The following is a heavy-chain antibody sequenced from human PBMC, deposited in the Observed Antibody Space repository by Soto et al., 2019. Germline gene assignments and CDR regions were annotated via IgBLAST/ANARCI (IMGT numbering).Heavy chain of an antibody. Sequence: QVQMVQSGAEVKRPGASVKVSCKASGYTFTDHYMHWLRQAPGQSLEWMGWINPYSGGTHFARKFQDRVTMARDTSVSTAYMELSSLKSDDTAVYYCARPKYGETYFDSWGQGTVVTVSS. CDR2: INPYSGGT. V-gene: IGHV1-2*02. J-gene: IGHJ4*02. CDR1: GYTFTDHY. CDR3: ARPKYGETYFDS. D-gene: IGHD2-21*01.